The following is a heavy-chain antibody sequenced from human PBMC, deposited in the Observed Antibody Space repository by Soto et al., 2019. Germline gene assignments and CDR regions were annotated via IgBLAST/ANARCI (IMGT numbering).Heavy chain of an antibody. CDR1: GGSISPYY. CDR3: ARLGGYYQAFDA. J-gene: IGHJ4*02. V-gene: IGHV4-59*08. CDR2: IYYSGST. D-gene: IGHD3-22*01. Sequence: QVQLQESGPGLVKPSETLSLTCTVSGGSISPYYWIWIRQPPGKGLEWIGYIYYSGSTTYNPSLKSRVNISVDTSQNQFSLQLSSVTAADTSVYYCARLGGYYQAFDAWGQGTLVTVSS.